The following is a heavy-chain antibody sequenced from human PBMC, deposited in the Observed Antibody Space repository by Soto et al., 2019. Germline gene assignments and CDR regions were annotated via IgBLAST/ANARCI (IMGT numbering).Heavy chain of an antibody. CDR2: INPNSGGT. D-gene: IGHD5-18*01. CDR3: ARDPGYSYGYN. CDR1: GYTFTGYY. J-gene: IGHJ4*02. V-gene: IGHV1-2*04. Sequence: ASVKVSCKASGYTFTGYYMHWVRQAPGQGLEWMGWINPNSGGTNYAQKFQGWATMTRDTSISTAYMELSSLRSEDTAVYYCARDPGYSYGYNWGQGTLVTISS.